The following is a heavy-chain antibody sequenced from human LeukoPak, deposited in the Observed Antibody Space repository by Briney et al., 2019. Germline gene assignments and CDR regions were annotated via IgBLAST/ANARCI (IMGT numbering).Heavy chain of an antibody. V-gene: IGHV3-23*01. Sequence: GSLRLSCAASGFSFSDCAMNWVRQAPGKGLEWVSGTSGSGGSTYYSDSVKGRFTISRDNSKNTLYLQMDSLRAEDTAVYYCAKLDYGDYWGQGTLVTVSS. CDR3: AKLDYGDY. CDR1: GFSFSDCA. CDR2: TSGSGGST. D-gene: IGHD4-17*01. J-gene: IGHJ4*02.